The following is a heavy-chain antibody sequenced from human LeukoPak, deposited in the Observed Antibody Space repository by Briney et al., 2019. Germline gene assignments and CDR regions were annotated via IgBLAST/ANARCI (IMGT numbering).Heavy chain of an antibody. Sequence: GGSLRLSCAASGFTFSSYWMYWVRQAPGKGLEWVSYISRSRSTIYYADSVKGRFTISRDNAKNSLYLQMNSLRDEDPAVYYCARENWAYGSNPFDYWGQGTLVTVSS. D-gene: IGHD4-23*01. J-gene: IGHJ4*02. CDR2: ISRSRSTI. CDR3: ARENWAYGSNPFDY. CDR1: GFTFSSYW. V-gene: IGHV3-48*02.